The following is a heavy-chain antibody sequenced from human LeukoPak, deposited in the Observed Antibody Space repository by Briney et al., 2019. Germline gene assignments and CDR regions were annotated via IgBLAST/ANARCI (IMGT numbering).Heavy chain of an antibody. CDR1: GYTLTELS. Sequence: APVKVSCKVSGYTLTELSMHWVRQAPGKGLEWMGGFDPEDGETIYAQKFQGRVTMTEDTSTDTAYMELSSLRSEDTAVYYCTTGTSTFIAAPGRYWGQGTLVIVSS. CDR2: FDPEDGET. J-gene: IGHJ4*02. D-gene: IGHD6-13*01. V-gene: IGHV1-24*01. CDR3: TTGTSTFIAAPGRY.